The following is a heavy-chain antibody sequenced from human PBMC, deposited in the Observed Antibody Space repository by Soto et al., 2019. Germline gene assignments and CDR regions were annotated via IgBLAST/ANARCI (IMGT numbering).Heavy chain of an antibody. CDR1: GYIFTNYA. CDR3: ARDNAFSTAYFFDN. V-gene: IGHV1-18*01. D-gene: IGHD3-3*01. Sequence: QVQLVQSGAEVRKPGASVKVSCKASGYIFTNYAISWVRQAPGQGPEWMGWISGYNGDTNTHYSQTFQCRLTMTTHISTTTAYIELRSLTSDATAVYYFARDNAFSTAYFFDNWGQATLVTVSS. CDR2: ISGYNGDTNT. J-gene: IGHJ4*02.